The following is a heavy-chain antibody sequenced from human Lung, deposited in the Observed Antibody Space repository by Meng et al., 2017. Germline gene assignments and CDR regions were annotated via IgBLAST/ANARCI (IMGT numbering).Heavy chain of an antibody. CDR2: ISYDGSNK. CDR1: EFTFSSYA. D-gene: IGHD2-15*01. J-gene: IGHJ4*02. CDR3: ARVLGSKHDY. Sequence: VQLVESGGGVVQPGRSLRLSCAASEFTFSSYAMHWVRQAPGKGLEWVAFISYDGSNKYYADSVKGRFTISRDNSKNTLYLQMNSLRAEDTAVYSCARVLGSKHDYWGQGTLVTVSS. V-gene: IGHV3-30*01.